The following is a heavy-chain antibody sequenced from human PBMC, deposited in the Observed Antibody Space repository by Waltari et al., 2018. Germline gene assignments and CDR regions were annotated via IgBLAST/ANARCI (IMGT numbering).Heavy chain of an antibody. V-gene: IGHV4-34*01. D-gene: IGHD6-6*01. CDR2: INHDGNT. Sequence: QVQLQQWGTRVLKPSETLSLTCPVHGGSFSGALWAWIRHPPRKGLEWSGEINHDGNTNYNPSLKGRVPISADMSKNQFSLKVTSVTAADTAVYYCASPAGRYSRSPFFDYWGQGTLVTVSS. CDR3: ASPAGRYSRSPFFDY. CDR1: GGSFSGAL. J-gene: IGHJ4*02.